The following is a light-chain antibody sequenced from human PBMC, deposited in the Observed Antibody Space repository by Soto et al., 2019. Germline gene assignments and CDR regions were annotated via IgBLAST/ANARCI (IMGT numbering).Light chain of an antibody. CDR2: AAS. V-gene: IGKV1-39*01. CDR3: QQSYSTPRT. CDR1: QSISSY. Sequence: DIQMTQSPSSLSASVGDRVTITCRESQSISSYLNWYQQKPGKAPKLLIYAASSLQSGVPSRFSGSGSGTDFTLTISSLQPEDFATYYCQQSYSTPRTFGQGT. J-gene: IGKJ1*01.